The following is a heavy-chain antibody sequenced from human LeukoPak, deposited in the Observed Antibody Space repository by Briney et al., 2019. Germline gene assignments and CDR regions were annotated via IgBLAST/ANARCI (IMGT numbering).Heavy chain of an antibody. Sequence: GGSLRLSCAASGFTVSSNYMSWVRQAPGKGLEWVSVIYSGGSTYYADSVKGRFTISRDNSKNSLYLQMNSLRDEDTAVYYCARERQLVFRDAFDIWGQGTMVTVSS. CDR1: GFTVSSNY. CDR2: IYSGGST. D-gene: IGHD6-13*01. J-gene: IGHJ3*02. V-gene: IGHV3-66*01. CDR3: ARERQLVFRDAFDI.